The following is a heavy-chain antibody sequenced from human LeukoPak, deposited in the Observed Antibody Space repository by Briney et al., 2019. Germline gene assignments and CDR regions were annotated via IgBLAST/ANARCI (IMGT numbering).Heavy chain of an antibody. V-gene: IGHV4-59*08. CDR1: GGSIDSYY. CDR2: IYYSGST. J-gene: IGHJ4*02. D-gene: IGHD6-13*01. Sequence: PSETLSLTCTVSGGSIDSYYWSWIRQPPGKGLEWIGYIYYSGSTYYNPSLKSRVTISVDTSKNQFSLRLSSVTAADTAVYYCARRTAADYWGQGTLVTVSS. CDR3: ARRTAADY.